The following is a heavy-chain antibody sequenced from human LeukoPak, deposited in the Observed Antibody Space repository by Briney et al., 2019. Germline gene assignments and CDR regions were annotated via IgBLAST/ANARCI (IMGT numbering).Heavy chain of an antibody. Sequence: PSETLSLTCTVSGGSISSGSYYWNWIRQPAGKGLEWIGRIYTSGITNYNPSLKSRVTISVDTSKNQFSLKLSSVTAADTAVYYCARDYSAIFGVWGKGTTVTVSS. CDR1: GGSISSGSYY. J-gene: IGHJ6*04. CDR3: ARDYSAIFGV. D-gene: IGHD3-3*01. V-gene: IGHV4-61*02. CDR2: IYTSGIT.